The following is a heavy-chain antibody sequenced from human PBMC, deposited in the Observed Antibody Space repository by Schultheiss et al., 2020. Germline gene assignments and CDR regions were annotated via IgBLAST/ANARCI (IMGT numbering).Heavy chain of an antibody. CDR3: TTDYPNYDFWSGYYTWYFQH. J-gene: IGHJ1*01. CDR2: IWYDGSNK. CDR1: GFPFSGYW. D-gene: IGHD3-3*01. V-gene: IGHV3-33*01. Sequence: LSLTCAVSGFPFSGYWMNWVHQAPGKGLEWVAVIWYDGSNKYYADSVKGRFTISRDNSKNTLYLQMNSLKTEDTAVYYCTTDYPNYDFWSGYYTWYFQHWGQGTLVTVSS.